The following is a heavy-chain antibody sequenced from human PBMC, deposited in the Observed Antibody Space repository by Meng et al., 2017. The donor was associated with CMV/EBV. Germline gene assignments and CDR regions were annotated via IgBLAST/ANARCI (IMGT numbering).Heavy chain of an antibody. CDR3: ATLALMLHLDN. CDR1: GFTFSSFA. D-gene: IGHD3-16*01. J-gene: IGHJ4*02. Sequence: GESLKISCATSGFTFSSFAMTWVRQAPGKGLEWVSTISGSSGNTYYADSVKGRFTISRDNSKNTLYLQMNSLKAEDTAVYYCATLALMLHLDNWGQGTLVTVSS. CDR2: ISGSSGNT. V-gene: IGHV3-23*01.